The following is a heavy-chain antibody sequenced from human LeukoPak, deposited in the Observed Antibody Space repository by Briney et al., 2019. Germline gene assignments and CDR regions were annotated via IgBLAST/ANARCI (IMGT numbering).Heavy chain of an antibody. Sequence: SEILSLTCTVSGGSISSYYWSWIRQPPGKGLEWIGHIYYSGTTNYNPSLKSRVTISVDTSKNQFSLKLSSVTAADTAVYYCARVGSAMWFDPWGQGTLVTVSS. CDR1: GGSISSYY. CDR3: ARVGSAMWFDP. CDR2: IYYSGTT. J-gene: IGHJ5*02. V-gene: IGHV4-59*12. D-gene: IGHD3-10*01.